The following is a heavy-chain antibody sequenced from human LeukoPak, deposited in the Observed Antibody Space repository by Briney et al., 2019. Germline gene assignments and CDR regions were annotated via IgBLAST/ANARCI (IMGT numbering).Heavy chain of an antibody. J-gene: IGHJ3*02. CDR2: IYYSGST. CDR3: ARYRDPRGAFDI. V-gene: IGHV4-59*01. CDR1: GGSISSYY. Sequence: PSETLSLTCTVSGGSISSYYWSWIRQPPGKGLEWIGYIYYSGSTNYNPSLKSRVTISVDTSKNQFSLKLSSVTAADTAVYYCARYRDPRGAFDIWGQGTMVTVSS. D-gene: IGHD3-10*01.